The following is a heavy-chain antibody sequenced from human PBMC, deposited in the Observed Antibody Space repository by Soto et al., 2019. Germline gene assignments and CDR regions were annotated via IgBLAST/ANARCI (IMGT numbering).Heavy chain of an antibody. J-gene: IGHJ4*02. Sequence: AASVKVSCKASGYTFTSYAMHWVRQAPGQRLEWMGWINAGNGNTKYSQKFQGRVTITRDTSASTAYMELSSLRSEDTAVYYCARDLISGYSSGWPYYFDYWGQGTLVTVSS. D-gene: IGHD6-19*01. CDR3: ARDLISGYSSGWPYYFDY. CDR2: INAGNGNT. V-gene: IGHV1-3*01. CDR1: GYTFTSYA.